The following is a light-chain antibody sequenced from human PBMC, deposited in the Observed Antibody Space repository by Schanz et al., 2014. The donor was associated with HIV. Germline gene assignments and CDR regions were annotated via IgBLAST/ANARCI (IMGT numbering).Light chain of an antibody. CDR1: SSNIGRNA. J-gene: IGLJ3*02. CDR2: SNN. Sequence: QSVLTQPPSASGTPGQRVIISCSGSSSNIGRNAVYWYQQLPGTAPKLLIYSNNQRPSGVPDRFSGSKSGTSASLAISGLRSEDEADYYCAAWDDRLSSWVFGGGTKLTVL. V-gene: IGLV1-47*02. CDR3: AAWDDRLSSWV.